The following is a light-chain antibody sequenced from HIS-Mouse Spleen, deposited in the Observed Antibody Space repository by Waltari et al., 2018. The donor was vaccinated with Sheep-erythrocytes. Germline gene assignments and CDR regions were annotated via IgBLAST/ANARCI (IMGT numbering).Light chain of an antibody. CDR3: QQYGSSPFT. CDR1: QSVSSGY. J-gene: IGKJ3*01. Sequence: IVLTQSPGTLSFSPGERATLSCRASQSVSSGYLAWYQQKPSQAPRLPIYGASSRATGIPDRFSGSGSGTDFTLTISRLEPEDFAVYYCQQYGSSPFTFGPGTKVDIK. V-gene: IGKV3-20*01. CDR2: GAS.